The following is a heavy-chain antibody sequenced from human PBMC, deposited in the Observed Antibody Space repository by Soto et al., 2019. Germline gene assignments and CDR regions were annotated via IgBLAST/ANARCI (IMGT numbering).Heavy chain of an antibody. CDR2: IYYSGST. D-gene: IGHD5-18*01. J-gene: IGHJ4*02. CDR3: ARDRVSRGYSYVFDY. CDR1: GGSISSGGYY. V-gene: IGHV4-31*03. Sequence: SETLSLTCTVSGGSISSGGYYWSWIRQHPGKGPEWIGYIYYSGSTYYNPSLKSRVTISVDTSKNQFSLKLSSVTAADTAVYYCARDRVSRGYSYVFDYWAQGTLVTVSS.